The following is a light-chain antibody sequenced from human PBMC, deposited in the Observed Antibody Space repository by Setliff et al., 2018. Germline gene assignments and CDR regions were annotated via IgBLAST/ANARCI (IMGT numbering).Light chain of an antibody. CDR2: EVT. CDR3: SSYAGNYIYV. CDR1: SSDVGTYNL. J-gene: IGLJ1*01. V-gene: IGLV2-23*02. Sequence: QSALTQPASVSGSPGQSITISCTGTSSDVGTYNLVSWYQQHPGKAPKLVIFEVTRRPSGVSNRFSGSKSGNTASLTISGLQAEDEADYYCSSYAGNYIYVFGSGTKVTVL.